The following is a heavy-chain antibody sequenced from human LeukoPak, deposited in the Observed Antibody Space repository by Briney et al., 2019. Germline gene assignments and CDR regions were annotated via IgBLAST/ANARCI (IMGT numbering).Heavy chain of an antibody. Sequence: PSETLSLTCTVSGGSISSGDYYWSWIRQPPGKGLAWIGYIYYSGSTYYNPSLKSRVTISVDTSKNQFSLKLSSVTAADTAVYYCARVSAAADAVDYWGQGTLVTVSS. J-gene: IGHJ4*02. D-gene: IGHD6-13*01. CDR2: IYYSGST. V-gene: IGHV4-30-4*01. CDR3: ARVSAAADAVDY. CDR1: GGSISSGDYY.